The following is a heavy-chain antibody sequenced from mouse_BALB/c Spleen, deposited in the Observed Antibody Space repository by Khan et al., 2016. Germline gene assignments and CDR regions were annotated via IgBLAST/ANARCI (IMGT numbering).Heavy chain of an antibody. CDR1: GFSLTTSGMG. CDR3: VRRRYYGSNYWYFDV. Sequence: QVQLKESGPGILQPSQTLSLTCSFSGFSLTTSGMGVSWIRQPSGKGLEWLAHIYWDDDKRYNPSLTSRLTISKDASRNQVFLKSTSVDTADTATYFCVRRRYYGSNYWYFDVWGAGTAVTFSS. D-gene: IGHD1-1*01. V-gene: IGHV8-12*01. J-gene: IGHJ1*01. CDR2: IYWDDDK.